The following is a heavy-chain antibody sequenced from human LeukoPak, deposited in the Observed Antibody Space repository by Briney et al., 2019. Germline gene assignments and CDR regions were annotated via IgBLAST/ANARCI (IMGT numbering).Heavy chain of an antibody. CDR3: ARDLVTVTKGFDI. J-gene: IGHJ3*02. CDR2: IPHIGRT. V-gene: IGHV4-59*11. D-gene: IGHD4-17*01. CDR1: GDSFSSHY. Sequence: SETLSLTCAVSGDSFSSHYWTWIRQSPGTGLEWIGYIPHIGRTNYNPSLKSRVTISIDTSKNQFSLKLRSVTAEDTAVYYCARDLVTVTKGFDIWGQGTMVSVYS.